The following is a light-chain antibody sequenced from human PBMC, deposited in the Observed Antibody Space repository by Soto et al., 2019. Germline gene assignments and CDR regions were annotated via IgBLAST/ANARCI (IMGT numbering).Light chain of an antibody. J-gene: IGKJ1*01. V-gene: IGKV3-15*01. CDR3: QQYNDWPLT. CDR2: GAF. CDR1: QSINSN. Sequence: EIVMTQSPVTLSVSPGERATLSCRASQSINSNLAWYQQKPGQAPSLLIYGAFTRATGIPARFNGTGSGTEFTLTISSLQSEDLALYYCQQYNDWPLTFGQGTKVDI.